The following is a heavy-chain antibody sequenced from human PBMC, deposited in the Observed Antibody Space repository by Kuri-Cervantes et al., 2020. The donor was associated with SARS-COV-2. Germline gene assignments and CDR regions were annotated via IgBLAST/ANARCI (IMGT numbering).Heavy chain of an antibody. CDR2: IYYSGST. D-gene: IGHD3-3*01. V-gene: IGHV4-59*08. CDR3: ARHGTGYDFWSGYYGEDY. CDR1: GGSISSNY. J-gene: IGHJ4*02. Sequence: SETLSLTCTVSGGSISSNYWSWIRQPPGKGLEWIGYIYYSGSTNYNPSLKSRVTISVDTSKNQFSLKLSSVTAADTAVYYCARHGTGYDFWSGYYGEDYWGQGTLVTVSS.